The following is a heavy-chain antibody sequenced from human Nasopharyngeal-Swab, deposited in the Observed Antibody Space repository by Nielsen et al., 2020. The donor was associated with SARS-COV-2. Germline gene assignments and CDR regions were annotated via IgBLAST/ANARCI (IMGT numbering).Heavy chain of an antibody. V-gene: IGHV4-59*13. CDR2: IYDSGST. D-gene: IGHD6-13*01. Sequence: AETLSLTCTVSGGSISSYYWSWIRPPSGKGLEWIGYIYDSGSTNYNPSLKSRVTLSVDPSKNQFSLKQSSVNGADTAVDYCARTPGNTSSPNAFDIWGQGTMVTVSS. CDR3: ARTPGNTSSPNAFDI. J-gene: IGHJ3*02. CDR1: GGSISSYY.